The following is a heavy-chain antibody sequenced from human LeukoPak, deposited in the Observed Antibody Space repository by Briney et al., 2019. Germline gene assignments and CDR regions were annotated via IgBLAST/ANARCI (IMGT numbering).Heavy chain of an antibody. CDR3: AREGLVRGVILH. Sequence: GGSLRLSCAASGFTFSSYAMSWVRQAPGKGLEWVSAISGSGGSTYYADSVKGRFTISRDNAKNSLYLQMNSLRAEDTAVYYCAREGLVRGVILHWGQGTLVTVSS. CDR1: GFTFSSYA. CDR2: ISGSGGST. V-gene: IGHV3-23*01. J-gene: IGHJ4*02. D-gene: IGHD3-10*01.